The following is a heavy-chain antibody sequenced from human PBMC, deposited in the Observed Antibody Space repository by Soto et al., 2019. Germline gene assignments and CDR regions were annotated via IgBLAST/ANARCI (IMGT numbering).Heavy chain of an antibody. CDR3: ARFADDSSGYLDPPPKLDY. J-gene: IGHJ4*02. Sequence: SSETLSLTCTVSGGSISSYYWSWIRQPPGKGLEWIGYIYYSGSTNYNPSLKSRVTISVDTSKNQFSLKLSSVTAADTAVYYCARFADDSSGYLDPPPKLDYWGQGTLVTVSS. V-gene: IGHV4-59*01. D-gene: IGHD3-22*01. CDR2: IYYSGST. CDR1: GGSISSYY.